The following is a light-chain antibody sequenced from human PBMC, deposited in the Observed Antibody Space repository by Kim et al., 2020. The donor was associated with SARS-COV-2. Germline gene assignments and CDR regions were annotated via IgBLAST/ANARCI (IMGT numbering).Light chain of an antibody. J-gene: IGLJ2*01. CDR3: QAWDSGTVV. V-gene: IGLV3-1*01. Sequence: SYELTQPPSVSVSPGQTASITCSGDKLGDKYACWYQQKPGQSPMLLMYQDFKRPSGIPERFSGSNSGNTATLTISGTQAMDEADYYCQAWDSGTVVFGGGTQLTVL. CDR1: KLGDKY. CDR2: QDF.